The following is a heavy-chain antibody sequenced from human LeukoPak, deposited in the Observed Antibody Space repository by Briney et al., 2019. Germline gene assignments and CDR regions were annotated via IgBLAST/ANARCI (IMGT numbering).Heavy chain of an antibody. V-gene: IGHV3-23*01. D-gene: IGHD6-13*01. CDR3: AKDHGLYSSSWYDY. Sequence: GGSLRLSCAASGFTFSSYATSWVRQAPGKGLEWVSAISGSGGSTYYADSVKGRFTISRDNSKNTLYLQMNSLRAEDTAVYYCAKDHGLYSSSWYDYWGQGTLVTVSS. CDR2: ISGSGGST. CDR1: GFTFSSYA. J-gene: IGHJ4*02.